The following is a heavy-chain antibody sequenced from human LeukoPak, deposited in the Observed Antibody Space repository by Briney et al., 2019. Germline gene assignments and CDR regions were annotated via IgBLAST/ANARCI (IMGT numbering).Heavy chain of an antibody. D-gene: IGHD5-12*01. CDR2: ISYDGSNK. Sequence: GRSLRLSCAASGFTFSSYAMHWVRQAPGKGLEWVAVISYDGSNKYYADSVKGRFTISRDNSKNTLYLQMNSLRAEDTAVYYCARDRYSGYDSYYFDYWGQGTLVTVSS. J-gene: IGHJ4*02. CDR1: GFTFSSYA. CDR3: ARDRYSGYDSYYFDY. V-gene: IGHV3-30-3*01.